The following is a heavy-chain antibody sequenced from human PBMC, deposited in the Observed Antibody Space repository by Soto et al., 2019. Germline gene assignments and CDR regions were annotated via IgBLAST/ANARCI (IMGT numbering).Heavy chain of an antibody. V-gene: IGHV1-8*01. CDR2: MNPNSGNT. CDR1: GYTFTSYD. D-gene: IGHD3-10*01. Sequence: ASVKVSCKAPGYTFTSYDINWVRQATGQGLEWMGWMNPNSGNTGYAQKFQGRVTMTRNTSISTAYMELSSLRSEDTAVYYCARAGRAFGGAFDIWGQGTMVTVSS. CDR3: ARAGRAFGGAFDI. J-gene: IGHJ3*02.